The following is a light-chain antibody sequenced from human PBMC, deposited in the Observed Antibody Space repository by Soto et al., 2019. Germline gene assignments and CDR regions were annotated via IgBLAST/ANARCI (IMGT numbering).Light chain of an antibody. Sequence: DVQMTQYPSSLSASVGDRVTITCRASQAIDTHLSWYQQKPGKAPNLLIYRTSVLRGGLTSRFVGLGSGTDFSLTISRLEPEDFAVYYCQQYGSSPPWTFGQGTTVEIK. CDR1: QAIDTH. CDR2: RTS. J-gene: IGKJ1*01. CDR3: QQYGSSPPWT. V-gene: IGKV1-39*01.